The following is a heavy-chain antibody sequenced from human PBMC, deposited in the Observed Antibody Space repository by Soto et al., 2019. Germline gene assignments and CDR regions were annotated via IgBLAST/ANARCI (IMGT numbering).Heavy chain of an antibody. D-gene: IGHD6-6*01. V-gene: IGHV4-59*01. J-gene: IGHJ6*02. CDR3: AREAQYSSFTYGMDV. Sequence: SETLSLTCTVSGGSISSYYWSWIRQPPGKGLEWIGYIYYSGSTNYNPSLKSRVTISVDTSKNQFSLKLSSVTAADTAVYYCAREAQYSSFTYGMDVWGQGTTVTVSS. CDR2: IYYSGST. CDR1: GGSISSYY.